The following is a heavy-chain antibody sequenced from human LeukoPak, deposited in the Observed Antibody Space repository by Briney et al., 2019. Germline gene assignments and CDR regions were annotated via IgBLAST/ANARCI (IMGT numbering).Heavy chain of an antibody. J-gene: IGHJ5*02. D-gene: IGHD3-10*01. CDR1: GYTFTGYY. CDR2: INPNSGGT. CDR3: AREGGLLWFGGFNWFDP. V-gene: IGHV1-2*02. Sequence: ASVKVSCKASGYTFTGYYMHWVRQAPGQGLEWMGWINPNSGGTNYAQKFQGRVTMTRDTSISTAYMELSRLRSDDTAVYYCAREGGLLWFGGFNWFDPWGQGTLVTVSS.